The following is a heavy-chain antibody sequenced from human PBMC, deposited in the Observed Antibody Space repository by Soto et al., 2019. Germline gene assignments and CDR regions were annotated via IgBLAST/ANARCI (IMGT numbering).Heavy chain of an antibody. J-gene: IGHJ6*02. CDR3: IQSRCGGDCLQSYAAYYYYGMDV. V-gene: IGHV2-5*02. CDR1: GFSLSTSAVG. Sequence: SGPTLVNPTQTLTLTCTFSGFSLSTSAVGVGWIRQPPGKALEWLAFIYWDDDKRYSPSLKSRLTITKDTSKNQVVLTMTNMDPVDTATYYCIQSRCGGDCLQSYAAYYYYGMDVWGQGTTVTVSS. D-gene: IGHD2-21*02. CDR2: IYWDDDK.